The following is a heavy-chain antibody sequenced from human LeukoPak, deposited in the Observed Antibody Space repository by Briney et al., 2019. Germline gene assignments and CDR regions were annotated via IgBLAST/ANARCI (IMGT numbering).Heavy chain of an antibody. CDR1: GGSFSGYY. CDR2: INHSGST. V-gene: IGHV4-34*01. Sequence: SETLSLTCAVYGGSFSGYYWSWIRQPPGKGLEWIGEINHSGSTNYNPSLKSRVAISVDTSKNQFSLKLSSVTAADTAVYYCARGSTDYWGQGTLVTVSS. J-gene: IGHJ4*02. CDR3: ARGSTDY.